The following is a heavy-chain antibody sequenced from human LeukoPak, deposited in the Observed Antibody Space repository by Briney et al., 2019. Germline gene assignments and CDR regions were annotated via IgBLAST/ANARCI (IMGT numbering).Heavy chain of an antibody. CDR1: GLNFGSYW. Sequence: GRSLRLSCAASGLNFGSYWMNWARQAPGKGREWVANIRGDGSDKVYVGSVRGRFTISRDNADNSLYLQMNSLSVDDTAVYYCARGLNSAIDFWGQGTLVTVSS. CDR2: IRGDGSDK. J-gene: IGHJ4*02. CDR3: ARGLNSAIDF. V-gene: IGHV3-7*04.